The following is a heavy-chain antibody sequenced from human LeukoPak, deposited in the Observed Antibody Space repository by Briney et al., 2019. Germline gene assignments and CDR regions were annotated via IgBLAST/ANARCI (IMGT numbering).Heavy chain of an antibody. CDR2: IYYSGST. CDR1: GGSISSYY. J-gene: IGHJ4*02. D-gene: IGHD6-19*01. V-gene: IGHV4-59*01. Sequence: KSSETLSLTCTVSGGSISSYYWSWIRQPPGKGLEWIGYIYYSGSTNYNPSLKSRVTISVDTSKNQFSLKLSSVTAADTAVYYCARGDSGWYSFDYWGQGTLVTVSS. CDR3: ARGDSGWYSFDY.